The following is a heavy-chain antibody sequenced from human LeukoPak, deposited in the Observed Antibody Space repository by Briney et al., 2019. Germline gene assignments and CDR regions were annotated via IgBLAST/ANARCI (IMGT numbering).Heavy chain of an antibody. D-gene: IGHD3-10*01. CDR3: AKNDYYGSGSRYYYYMDV. J-gene: IGHJ6*03. CDR2: ISGSGHSK. V-gene: IGHV3-23*01. CDR1: GFTFTSSA. Sequence: GGSLRLSCAASGFTFTSSAMSWVRQAPGKGLQWVSSISGSGHSKYYGDSVKGRFTVSRDNSKNTLYLQMNSLRAEDTAVYYCAKNDYYGSGSRYYYYMDVWGKGTTVTISS.